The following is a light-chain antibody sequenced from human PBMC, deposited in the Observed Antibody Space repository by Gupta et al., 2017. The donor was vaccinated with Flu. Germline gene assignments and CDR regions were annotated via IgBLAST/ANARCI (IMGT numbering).Light chain of an antibody. CDR2: EDR. Sequence: TTSCARSSGSIANSYVQWYQQRPGSAPTTVIYEDRQVPSGVPDRFSGSIDSASNSASLTISGLKTEDEADYYCQSYDRNNHLGGFGGGTKLTVL. CDR1: SGSIANSY. V-gene: IGLV6-57*03. CDR3: QSYDRNNHLGG. J-gene: IGLJ3*02.